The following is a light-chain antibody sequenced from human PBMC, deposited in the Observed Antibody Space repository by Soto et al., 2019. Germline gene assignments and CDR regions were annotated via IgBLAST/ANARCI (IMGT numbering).Light chain of an antibody. CDR2: TAS. J-gene: IGKJ2*01. V-gene: IGKV1-6*01. CDR3: LQDYNFPYT. CDR1: QGIRNE. Sequence: AIQMTQSPSSLSASVGDRVTITCRASQGIRNELGWYQQKPGKAPKILIYTASNLQSGVPTRFSGSGSGTDFTLTISSLQPEDFATYYCLQDYNFPYTFGQGTKLEIK.